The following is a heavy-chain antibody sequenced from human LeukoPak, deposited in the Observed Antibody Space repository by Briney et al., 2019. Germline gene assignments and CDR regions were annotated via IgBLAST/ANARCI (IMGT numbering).Heavy chain of an antibody. D-gene: IGHD3-10*01. CDR1: GGSISSSSYY. J-gene: IGHJ4*02. Sequence: PSETLSLTCTVSGGSISSSSYYWGWIRQPPGKGLEWIGSIYYSGSTYYNPSLKSRVTISVDTSKNQFSLKLSSVTAADTAVYYCARLPDQPPSLWFGELGGGLFDYWGQGTLVTVSS. V-gene: IGHV4-39*01. CDR3: ARLPDQPPSLWFGELGGGLFDY. CDR2: IYYSGST.